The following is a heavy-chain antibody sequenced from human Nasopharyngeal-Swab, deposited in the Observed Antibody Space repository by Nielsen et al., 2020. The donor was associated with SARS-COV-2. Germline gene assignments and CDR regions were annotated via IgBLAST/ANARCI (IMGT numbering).Heavy chain of an antibody. Sequence: GGSLRLSCAASGFTFSSYSMNWVRQAPGKGLEWVSSISSSSSYIYYADSVKGRFTISRDNAKNTLYLQMNSLRAEDTAVYYCARAWQQLADVWGKGTTITVSS. CDR3: ARAWQQLADV. D-gene: IGHD6-13*01. J-gene: IGHJ6*04. CDR1: GFTFSSYS. CDR2: ISSSSSYI. V-gene: IGHV3-21*01.